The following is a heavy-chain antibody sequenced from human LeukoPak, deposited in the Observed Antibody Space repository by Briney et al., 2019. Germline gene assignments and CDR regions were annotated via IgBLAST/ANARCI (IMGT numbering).Heavy chain of an antibody. V-gene: IGHV3-30-3*01. CDR1: GFTFSTYW. Sequence: RPGGSLRLSCAASGFTFSTYWMHWVRQAPGKGLEWVAVISYDGSNKYYADSVKGRFTISRDNSKNTLYLQMNSLRAEDTAVYYCARDRPQWLVQGYFQHWGQGTLVTVSS. D-gene: IGHD6-19*01. J-gene: IGHJ1*01. CDR2: ISYDGSNK. CDR3: ARDRPQWLVQGYFQH.